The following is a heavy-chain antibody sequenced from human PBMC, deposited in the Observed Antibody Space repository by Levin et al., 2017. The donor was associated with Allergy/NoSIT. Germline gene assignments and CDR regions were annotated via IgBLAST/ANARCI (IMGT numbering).Heavy chain of an antibody. Sequence: SETLSLTCSVSGASVSSYFWSWIRQPPGKGLEWIGYIYYSGTTNYSPSLESRVTISIDTSRNQVSLRLKSVTAADTAVYYCARVTFGGLMFDLWGQGTLVTVSS. CDR1: GASVSSYF. CDR2: IYYSGTT. D-gene: IGHD3-16*01. CDR3: ARVTFGGLMFDL. J-gene: IGHJ5*02. V-gene: IGHV4-59*02.